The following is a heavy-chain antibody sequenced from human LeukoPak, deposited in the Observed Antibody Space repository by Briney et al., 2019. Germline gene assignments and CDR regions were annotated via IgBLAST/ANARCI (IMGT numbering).Heavy chain of an antibody. CDR2: IYYSGST. D-gene: IGHD4-11*01. Sequence: SETLSLTCTVSGGSISSYYWSWIRQPPGKGLEWIGYIYYSGSTNYNPSLKSRVTISVDTSKNQFSLKLSSVTAADTAVYYCARRAGYSNYLNRVYYYMDVWGKGTTVTVSS. CDR1: GGSISSYY. V-gene: IGHV4-59*08. CDR3: ARRAGYSNYLNRVYYYMDV. J-gene: IGHJ6*03.